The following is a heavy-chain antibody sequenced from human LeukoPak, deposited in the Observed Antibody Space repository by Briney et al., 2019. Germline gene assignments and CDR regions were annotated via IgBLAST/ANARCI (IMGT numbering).Heavy chain of an antibody. V-gene: IGHV3-48*01. D-gene: IGHD5-18*01. CDR1: GFTFSSYS. J-gene: IGHJ6*03. CDR2: ISSSSSTI. Sequence: GGSLRLSCRASGFTFSSYSMNWVRQAPGKGLEWVSYISSSSSTIYYADSVKGRLTISRDNAKNSLYLQMNSLRAEDTAVYYCARDLPPDTAMAYYYYYYMDVWGKGTTVTVS. CDR3: ARDLPPDTAMAYYYYYYMDV.